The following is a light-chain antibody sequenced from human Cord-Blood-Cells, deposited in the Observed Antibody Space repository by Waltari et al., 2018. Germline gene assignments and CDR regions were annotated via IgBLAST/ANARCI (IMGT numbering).Light chain of an antibody. Sequence: DIQMTQSPSTLSASVADRVTITCRASQSISSCLAWYQQKPGKAPKLLIYKASSLESGGPSRFSGSGSARELILTIISLQPDDDSTYYCQQYNSYSPYTFGEGTKLEIK. J-gene: IGKJ2*01. CDR3: QQYNSYSPYT. CDR1: QSISSC. V-gene: IGKV1-5*03. CDR2: KAS.